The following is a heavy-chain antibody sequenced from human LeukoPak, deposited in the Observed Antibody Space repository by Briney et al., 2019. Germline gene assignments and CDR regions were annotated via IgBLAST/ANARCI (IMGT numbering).Heavy chain of an antibody. Sequence: SETLSPTCTVSGGSISSSTYYWGWIRQPPGKGLEWIGGIYSSGSSYYNPSLKSRVTISVDTSKNQFSLKLSSVTAADTAVYYCARHGADIVVVPSGSIVYWGQGTLVTVSS. CDR2: IYSSGSS. V-gene: IGHV4-39*01. D-gene: IGHD2-2*01. J-gene: IGHJ4*02. CDR3: ARHGADIVVVPSGSIVY. CDR1: GGSISSSTYY.